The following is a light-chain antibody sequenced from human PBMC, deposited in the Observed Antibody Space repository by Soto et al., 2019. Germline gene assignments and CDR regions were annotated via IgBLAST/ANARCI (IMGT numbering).Light chain of an antibody. CDR2: DAS. V-gene: IGKV1-5*01. CDR3: QQYSSASWT. J-gene: IGKJ1*01. Sequence: DTQMTQSPSTLSASVGDRVTITCRASQSISNRLVWYQQKPGKAPKLLIYDASTLESGVPSRFSGSGSGTEFTLTISSLQPDDFATFYCQQYSSASWTFGLGTKVEI. CDR1: QSISNR.